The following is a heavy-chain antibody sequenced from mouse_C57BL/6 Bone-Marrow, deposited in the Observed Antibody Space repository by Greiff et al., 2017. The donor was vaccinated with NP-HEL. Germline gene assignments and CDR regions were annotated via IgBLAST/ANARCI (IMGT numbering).Heavy chain of an antibody. J-gene: IGHJ3*01. CDR3: ARDDFGWTGAY. V-gene: IGHV5-4*01. Sequence: DVMLVESGGGLVKPGGSLKLSCAASGFTFSSYAMSWVRQTPEKRLEWVATISDGGSYTYYPANVKGRFTISRDNAKNNLYLQRSHLKAEDTAMYYCARDDFGWTGAYWGQGTLVTVSA. CDR1: GFTFSSYA. CDR2: ISDGGSYT. D-gene: IGHD2-3*01.